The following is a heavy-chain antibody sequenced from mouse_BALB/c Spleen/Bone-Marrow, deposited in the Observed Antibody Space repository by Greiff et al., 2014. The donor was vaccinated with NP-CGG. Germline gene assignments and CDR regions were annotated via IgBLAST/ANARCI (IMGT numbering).Heavy chain of an antibody. CDR2: INPSSDYT. D-gene: IGHD2-4*01. CDR3: ARRGVYDYPWFVY. Sequence: VKLQESGAELARPGASVKMSCRASGYTFTTCTVHWVKQRPGQGLEWIGYINPSSDYTNYNQKFKDKATLTADKSSSTAYMQLSSLTSEDSAVYYCARRGVYDYPWFVYWGQGTLVTVSA. J-gene: IGHJ3*01. CDR1: GYTFTTCT. V-gene: IGHV1-4*01.